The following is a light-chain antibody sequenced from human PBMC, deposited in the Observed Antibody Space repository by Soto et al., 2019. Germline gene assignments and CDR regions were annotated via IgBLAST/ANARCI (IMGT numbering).Light chain of an antibody. J-gene: IGKJ2*01. CDR1: QTISTG. CDR3: RQRNALPVT. Sequence: EIVLTQSPGTLSLSPGERATLSCRASQTISTGLAWYQQKPGQSPRLVIWGASDRATGIPARFSGSGSGTDFTLTISSLGPEDFAVYYCRQRNALPVTFGHGIKLEIK. CDR2: GAS. V-gene: IGKV3-11*01.